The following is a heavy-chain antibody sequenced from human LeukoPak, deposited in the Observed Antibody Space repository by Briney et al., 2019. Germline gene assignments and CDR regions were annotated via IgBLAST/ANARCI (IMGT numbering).Heavy chain of an antibody. D-gene: IGHD3-16*01. CDR2: IYHSGST. CDR1: GGSISNSNW. Sequence: KPSGTLSLTFAVSGGSISNSNWWSWVRQPPGKGLEWIGEIYHSGSTNYNPSLKSRVTISVDKSKNQFSLKLRSVTAADTAVYYCARLEVITFGGINWFDPWGQGTLVTVSS. V-gene: IGHV4-4*02. J-gene: IGHJ5*02. CDR3: ARLEVITFGGINWFDP.